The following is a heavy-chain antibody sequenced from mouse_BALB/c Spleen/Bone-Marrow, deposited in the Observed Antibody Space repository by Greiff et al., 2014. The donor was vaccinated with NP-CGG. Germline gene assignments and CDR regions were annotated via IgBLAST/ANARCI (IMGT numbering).Heavy chain of an antibody. CDR2: INPGSGGI. CDR3: AREQGRGFAY. Sequence: QVQLQQSGAELVRPGTSVTVSCKASGYAFTNYLIEWVKQRPGQGLEWIGVINPGSGGINYNEKFRAKATLTADKSSSIVYTQLSRLESDDSAVYFCAREQGRGFAYWGQGTLVTVSA. J-gene: IGHJ3*01. V-gene: IGHV1-54*01. CDR1: GYAFTNYL.